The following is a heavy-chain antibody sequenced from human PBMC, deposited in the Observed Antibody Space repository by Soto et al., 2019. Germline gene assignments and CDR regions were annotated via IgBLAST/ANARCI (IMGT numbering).Heavy chain of an antibody. J-gene: IGHJ6*02. CDR1: GGTFSSYA. CDR2: IIPIFGTA. V-gene: IGHV1-69*13. D-gene: IGHD1-20*01. Sequence: ASVKVSCKASGGTFSSYAISWVRQAPGQGLEWMGGIIPIFGTANYAQKFQGRVTIAADESTSTAYMELSSLRSEDTAVYYCARTSTITYYYYGMDVWGQGTTVTVSS. CDR3: ARTSTITYYYYGMDV.